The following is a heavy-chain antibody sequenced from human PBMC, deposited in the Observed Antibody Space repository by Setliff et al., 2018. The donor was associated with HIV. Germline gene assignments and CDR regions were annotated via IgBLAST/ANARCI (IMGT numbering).Heavy chain of an antibody. Sequence: SETLSLTCTVSGGSISSGSHFWGWSRQPAGKGLEWIGYIYNSGYTNYKPSLKSRVTISLDTSKNQFSLKLSSVIAADTAVYYCARRAGSDYFTRFDYWGQGTLVTVSS. CDR1: GGSISSGSHF. V-gene: IGHV4-61*09. CDR2: IYNSGYT. CDR3: ARRAGSDYFTRFDY. J-gene: IGHJ4*02. D-gene: IGHD3-10*01.